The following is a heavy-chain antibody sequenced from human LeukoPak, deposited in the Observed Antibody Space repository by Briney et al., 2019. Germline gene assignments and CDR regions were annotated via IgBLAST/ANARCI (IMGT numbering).Heavy chain of an antibody. CDR3: ARNAASGVVVITSFDY. CDR2: ISSSSSYI. Sequence: PGGSLRPSCAASGFTFSSYSMNWVRQAPGKGLEWVSFISSSSSYIYYADSVKGRFTISRDNAKNSLYLQMNSLRAEDTAVYYCARNAASGVVVITSFDYWGQGTLVTVSS. V-gene: IGHV3-21*01. CDR1: GFTFSSYS. J-gene: IGHJ4*02. D-gene: IGHD3-22*01.